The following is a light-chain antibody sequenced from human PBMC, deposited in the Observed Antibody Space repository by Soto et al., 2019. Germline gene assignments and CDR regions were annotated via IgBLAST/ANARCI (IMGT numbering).Light chain of an antibody. CDR3: QQRSNWPGT. CDR2: GAF. Sequence: EIVMTQSPATLSLSPGERASLSCRTSQSVSNNLAWYQQKPGQAPRLLIYGAFTRATDIPARFSGSGSGTDFTLSISSLEPEDFAVYYCQQRSNWPGTFGQGTKV. V-gene: IGKV3-11*01. J-gene: IGKJ1*01. CDR1: QSVSNN.